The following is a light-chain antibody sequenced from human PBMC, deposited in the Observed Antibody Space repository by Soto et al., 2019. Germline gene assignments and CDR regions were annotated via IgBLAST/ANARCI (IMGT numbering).Light chain of an antibody. CDR3: AAWDDRLNGPV. Sequence: QSVLTQPPSASGTPGQRVTVSCSGSSSNIRSNTVNWYQQLPGTAPKLLIYSNNQRPSGVPDRFSGSKSGTSASLAISGLQSEDEADYYCAAWDDRLNGPVFGGGTKVTVL. V-gene: IGLV1-44*01. CDR1: SSNIRSNT. J-gene: IGLJ2*01. CDR2: SNN.